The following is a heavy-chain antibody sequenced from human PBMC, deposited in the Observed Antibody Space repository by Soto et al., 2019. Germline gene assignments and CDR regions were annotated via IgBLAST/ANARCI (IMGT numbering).Heavy chain of an antibody. V-gene: IGHV3-30-3*01. CDR1: GFTFSSFA. D-gene: IGHD3-16*01. J-gene: IGHJ5*02. CDR3: ARVLRATVMAPYNWFDP. CDR2: ISYDGSNN. Sequence: QVQLVESGGGVVQPGGSLRLSCVASGFTFSSFAMHWVRQAPGKGLEWVAVISYDGSNNYYADSVKGRFTISRDNSKNTLYLQMSSLRVEDTAVYYCARVLRATVMAPYNWFDPWGQGSLVTVSS.